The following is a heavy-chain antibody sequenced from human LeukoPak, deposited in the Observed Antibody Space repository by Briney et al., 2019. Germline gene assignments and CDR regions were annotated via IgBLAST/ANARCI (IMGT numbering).Heavy chain of an antibody. CDR2: IYYTGSR. V-gene: IGHV4-4*02. J-gene: IGHJ5*02. CDR3: ARDSSYCSSTRCYRGGFDP. D-gene: IGHD2-2*02. CDR1: GASISSSDW. Sequence: PSETLSLTCVVSGASISSSDWWSWVRQSPGKGLEWIGEIYYTGSRNYNPSLKSRVAMSVDTSKNQFSLELTSVTAADTAVYYCARDSSYCSSTRCYRGGFDPWGQGTLVTVSS.